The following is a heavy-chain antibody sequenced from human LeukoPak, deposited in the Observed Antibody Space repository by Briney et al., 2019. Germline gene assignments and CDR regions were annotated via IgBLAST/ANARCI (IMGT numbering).Heavy chain of an antibody. CDR1: GYTFTSYA. CDR2: INAGNGNT. Sequence: ASVKVSCKASGYTFTSYAMHWVRQAPGQRLEWMGWINAGNGNTKYSQEFQGRVTITRDTSASTAYMELSSLRSEDMAVYYCARGQWLIEYYFDYWGQGTLVTVSS. D-gene: IGHD6-19*01. CDR3: ARGQWLIEYYFDY. J-gene: IGHJ4*02. V-gene: IGHV1-3*03.